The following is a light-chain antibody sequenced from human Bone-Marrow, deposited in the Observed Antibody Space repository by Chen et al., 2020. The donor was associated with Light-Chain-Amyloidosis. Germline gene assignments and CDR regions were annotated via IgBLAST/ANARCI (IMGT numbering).Light chain of an antibody. CDR1: QSVLNRHGYSF. V-gene: IGKV2-28*01. CDR3: MQALQSPRS. Sequence: IVMTQSPLALSVSPGEPASISCRSSQSVLNRHGYSFLDWYVQKPGQSPQLLIYLGSNRASGVPDRFSGSISGTDFTLKISRVEAEDVGVYYCMQALQSPRSFCQVTKLEIK. J-gene: IGKJ2*04. CDR2: LGS.